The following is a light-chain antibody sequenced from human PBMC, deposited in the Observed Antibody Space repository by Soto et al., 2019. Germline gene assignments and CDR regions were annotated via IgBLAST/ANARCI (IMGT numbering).Light chain of an antibody. Sequence: EIVLTQSPATLSLSPGERATLSCRASQSVSTYLAWYQQKPGHAPRLLIYEASNRATGIPARFSGSGSGTDFTLTISSLEPEYFAVYYCQQRNIWPPLFTFGPGTKVDVK. CDR1: QSVSTY. J-gene: IGKJ3*01. V-gene: IGKV3-11*01. CDR2: EAS. CDR3: QQRNIWPPLFT.